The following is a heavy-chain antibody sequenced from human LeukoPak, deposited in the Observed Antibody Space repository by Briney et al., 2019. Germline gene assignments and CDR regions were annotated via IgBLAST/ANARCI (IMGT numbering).Heavy chain of an antibody. J-gene: IGHJ4*02. CDR2: ISGSSGGT. CDR1: GFTFSNYA. V-gene: IGHV3-23*01. Sequence: GGSLRLPCAASGFTFSNYAMNWVRQAPGKGLEWVSGISGSSGGTYYADSVKGRFTISRDNSKNTVYLQMNSLRAEDTAIYYCAKKTPYYYDITGYSLEDWGQGTLVTVSS. CDR3: AKKTPYYYDITGYSLED. D-gene: IGHD3-22*01.